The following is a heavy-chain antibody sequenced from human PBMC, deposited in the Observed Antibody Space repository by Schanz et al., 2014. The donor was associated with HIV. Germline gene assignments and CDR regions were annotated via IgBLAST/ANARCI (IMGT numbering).Heavy chain of an antibody. CDR2: INSGSTIK. D-gene: IGHD5-12*01. J-gene: IGHJ4*02. Sequence: EVRLLESGGGLVQPGGSLRLSCAVSGFMFSTYAMHWVRQAPGKGLEWVSKINSGSTIKNYADSVKGRFTISRDNAKNSLYLQMNSLREDDTAIYYCVRDCVSGCPADYWGQGTLVTVSS. V-gene: IGHV3-48*02. CDR1: GFMFSTYA. CDR3: VRDCVSGCPADY.